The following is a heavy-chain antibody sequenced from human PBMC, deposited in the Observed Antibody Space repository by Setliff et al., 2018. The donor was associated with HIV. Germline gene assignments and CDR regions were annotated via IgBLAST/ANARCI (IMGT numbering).Heavy chain of an antibody. Sequence: PSEPLSLTCSVSAGTIRSQNWSWIRRAPGKGLQWIGNVYYRAKTGATTDHNPSLRSRISISLDVSKNQLSLRLRSVTAADTAIYDCARDVAPPLAGGVWSGNGLWGQGTQVTVSS. V-gene: IGHV4-59*11. CDR1: AGTIRSQN. CDR2: VYYRAKTGATT. J-gene: IGHJ4*02. D-gene: IGHD3-3*01. CDR3: ARDVAPPLAGGVWSGNGL.